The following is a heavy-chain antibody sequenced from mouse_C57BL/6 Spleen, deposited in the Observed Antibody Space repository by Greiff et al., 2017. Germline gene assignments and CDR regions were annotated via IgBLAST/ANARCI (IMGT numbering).Heavy chain of an antibody. CDR3: TRRENYYGSSYWYFDV. CDR2: IDPETGGT. J-gene: IGHJ1*03. D-gene: IGHD1-1*01. Sequence: VQRVESGAELVRPGASVTLSCKASGYTFTDYEMHWVKQTPVHGLEWIGAIDPETGGTAYNQKFKGKAILTADKSSSTAYMELRSLTSEDSAVYYCTRRENYYGSSYWYFDVWGTGTTVTVSS. V-gene: IGHV1-15*01. CDR1: GYTFTDYE.